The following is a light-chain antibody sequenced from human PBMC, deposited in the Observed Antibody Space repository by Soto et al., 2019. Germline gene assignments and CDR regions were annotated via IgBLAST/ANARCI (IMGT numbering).Light chain of an antibody. CDR3: QQYNNWPIT. J-gene: IGKJ5*01. Sequence: IVMTQSPATLSVSPWERATLSCRASQSVSSNLAWYQQKPGQAPRLLIYGASTRATGIPARFSGSGSGTEFTLTISSLQPEDFAVYYCQQYNNWPITFGQGTRLEIK. V-gene: IGKV3-15*01. CDR1: QSVSSN. CDR2: GAS.